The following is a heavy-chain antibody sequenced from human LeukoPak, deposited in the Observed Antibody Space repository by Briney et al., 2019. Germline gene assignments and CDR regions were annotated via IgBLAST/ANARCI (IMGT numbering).Heavy chain of an antibody. CDR1: GYTFTSYG. CDR3: ARDDGLVPAGTWFNP. D-gene: IGHD2-2*01. J-gene: IGHJ5*02. CDR2: ISAYNGNT. Sequence: ASVKVSCKASGYTFTSYGISWVRQAPGQGLEWMGWISAYNGNTNYAQKLQGRVTMTTDTSTSTAYMELRSLRSDDTAVYYCARDDGLVPAGTWFNPWGQGTLVTVSS. V-gene: IGHV1-18*01.